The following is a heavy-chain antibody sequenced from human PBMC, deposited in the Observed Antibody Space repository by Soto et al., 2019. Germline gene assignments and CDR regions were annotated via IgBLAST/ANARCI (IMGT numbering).Heavy chain of an antibody. Sequence: GGSLRLSCVASGFTFSSDGMHWVRQAPGKGLEWVAIISYDGSNTYYADSVKGRFTISRDNSGNTLYLQMNSLRAEDTAVYYCARRERSYFDYWGQGTLVTVSS. J-gene: IGHJ4*01. CDR3: ARRERSYFDY. V-gene: IGHV3-30*03. CDR1: GFTFSSDG. CDR2: ISYDGSNT.